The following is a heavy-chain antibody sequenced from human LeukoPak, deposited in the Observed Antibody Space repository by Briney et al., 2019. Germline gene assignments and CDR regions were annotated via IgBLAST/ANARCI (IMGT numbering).Heavy chain of an antibody. J-gene: IGHJ5*02. CDR1: GGSISSYY. CDR2: IYTSGST. D-gene: IGHD4-17*01. Sequence: PSETLSLTCTVSGGSISSYYWSWIRQPPGKGLEWIGYIYTSGSTNYNPSLKSRVTISVDTSKNQFSLKLSSVTAADTAVYYCARRYGDYRQYRFDPWGQGTLVTVSS. CDR3: ARRYGDYRQYRFDP. V-gene: IGHV4-4*09.